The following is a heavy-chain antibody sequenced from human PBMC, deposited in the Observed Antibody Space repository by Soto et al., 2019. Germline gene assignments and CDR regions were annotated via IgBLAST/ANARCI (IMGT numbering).Heavy chain of an antibody. Sequence: QVQLVQSGAEVKKPGSSVKVSCKASGGTFSSYTISWVRQAPGQGLEWMGRIIPILGIANYAQKFQGRVTITADKSTSTAYMELSSLRSEDTAVYYCARQLVVVTAIPWFDPWGQGTLVTVSS. D-gene: IGHD2-21*02. CDR1: GGTFSSYT. CDR3: ARQLVVVTAIPWFDP. J-gene: IGHJ5*02. V-gene: IGHV1-69*02. CDR2: IIPILGIA.